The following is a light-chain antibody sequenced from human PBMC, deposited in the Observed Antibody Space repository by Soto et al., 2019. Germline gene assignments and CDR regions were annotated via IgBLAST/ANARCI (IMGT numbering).Light chain of an antibody. CDR3: MQGTHWPPYT. Sequence: DVVMTQSPLSLPVTLGQPASISCRSSQSLAYIDGNTYLNWFQQRPGQSPRRLIYKVSNRDSGVPDRSIGSGSGTDFTLKISRVEAEDVGVYYCMQGTHWPPYTFGQGTKLEIK. J-gene: IGKJ2*01. V-gene: IGKV2-30*01. CDR1: QSLAYIDGNTY. CDR2: KVS.